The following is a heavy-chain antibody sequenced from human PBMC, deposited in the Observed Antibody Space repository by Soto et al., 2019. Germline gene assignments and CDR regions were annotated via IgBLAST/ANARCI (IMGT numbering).Heavy chain of an antibody. V-gene: IGHV4-59*01. Sequence: LCLTCSVSDASISGSYWSWIRQSPGKALEWLGYVYYTGSTNDSPSLRSRVSISVDTSKNEFSLRLSSVTAADTAVYFCARSFAAPGAHIDYWGQGTQVPVSS. CDR3: ARSFAAPGAHIDY. J-gene: IGHJ4*02. CDR2: VYYTGST. CDR1: DASISGSY. D-gene: IGHD6-13*01.